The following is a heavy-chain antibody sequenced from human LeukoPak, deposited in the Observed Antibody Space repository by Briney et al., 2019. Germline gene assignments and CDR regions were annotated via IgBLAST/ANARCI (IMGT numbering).Heavy chain of an antibody. D-gene: IGHD3-10*01. CDR1: GYTFTSYA. J-gene: IGHJ4*02. Sequence: ASVTVSCTASGYTFTSYAMHWVRQAPGQRLEWMGWINAGNGNTKYSQKLQGRVTITRDTSASTAYMELSSLRSEDTAVYYCARITYYYGSGSYFVPDYWGQGTLVTVSS. CDR2: INAGNGNT. V-gene: IGHV1-3*01. CDR3: ARITYYYGSGSYFVPDY.